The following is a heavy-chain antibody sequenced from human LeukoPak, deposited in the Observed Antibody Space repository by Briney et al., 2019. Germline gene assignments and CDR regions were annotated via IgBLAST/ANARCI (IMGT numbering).Heavy chain of an antibody. V-gene: IGHV4-59*01. CDR3: ARALAATVTTYYYMDV. CDR2: IYYSGST. D-gene: IGHD4-11*01. J-gene: IGHJ6*03. Sequence: PSETLSLTCTVSGGSISSYYWSWIRQPPGKGLEWIGYIYYSGSTNYNPSLKSRVTISVDTSKNQFSLKLSSVTAADTAVYYCARALAATVTTYYYMDVWGKGTTVTVSS. CDR1: GGSISSYY.